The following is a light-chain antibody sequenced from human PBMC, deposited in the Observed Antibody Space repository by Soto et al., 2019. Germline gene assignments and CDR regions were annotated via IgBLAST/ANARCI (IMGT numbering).Light chain of an antibody. Sequence: QTVVTQPPSASATPGQRVTISCSGSSSNIGSNSVNWYQQVPGTAPRLLIYSNNQRPSGVPDRLSGSKSGTSASLAFGGLLSEDEADYYCASWDDSLNAYVFGGGTKLTVL. CDR1: SSNIGSNS. J-gene: IGLJ1*01. CDR2: SNN. V-gene: IGLV1-44*01. CDR3: ASWDDSLNAYV.